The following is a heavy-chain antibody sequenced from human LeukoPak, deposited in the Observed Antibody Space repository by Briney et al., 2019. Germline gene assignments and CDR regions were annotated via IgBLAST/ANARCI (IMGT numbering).Heavy chain of an antibody. CDR1: ASTFSNYW. Sequence: GGSLRLSCAASASTFSNYWMSWVRQAPGNGLEWVANIKEDGSEINYVDSVKGRFTISRDNAKNSLYLQMNSLRVDDTAVYYCARDRGYSTFDFWGQGTLVTVSS. V-gene: IGHV3-7*01. CDR2: IKEDGSEI. D-gene: IGHD4-23*01. CDR3: ARDRGYSTFDF. J-gene: IGHJ4*02.